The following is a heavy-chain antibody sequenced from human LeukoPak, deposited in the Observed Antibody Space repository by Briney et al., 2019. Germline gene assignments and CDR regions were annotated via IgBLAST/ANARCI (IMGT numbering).Heavy chain of an antibody. V-gene: IGHV3-30*02. CDR2: IRYDGSNK. CDR3: ARDRGGVIAPYYFDY. J-gene: IGHJ4*02. Sequence: PGGSLRLSCAASGFTFSSYGMHWVRQAPGKGLEWVAFIRYDGSNKYYADSVKGRFTISRDNAKNSLYLQMNSLRAEDTAVDYCARDRGGVIAPYYFDYWGQGTLVTVSS. CDR1: GFTFSSYG. D-gene: IGHD3-16*02.